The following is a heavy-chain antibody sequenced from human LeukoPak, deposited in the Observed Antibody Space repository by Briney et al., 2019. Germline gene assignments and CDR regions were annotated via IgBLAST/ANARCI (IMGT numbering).Heavy chain of an antibody. CDR2: ISGSGVYT. D-gene: IGHD5-18*01. J-gene: IGHJ4*02. V-gene: IGHV3-23*01. CDR1: GFTFSSYA. CDR3: AKERDGYGPYYFDH. Sequence: PGGSLRLSCAASGFTFSSYAMTWLRQAPGKGLEWVSGISGSGVYTSYADSVKGRFTISRDNSKNTVYVQMNSLRAEDTALYYCAKERDGYGPYYFDHWGQGTLVTVSS.